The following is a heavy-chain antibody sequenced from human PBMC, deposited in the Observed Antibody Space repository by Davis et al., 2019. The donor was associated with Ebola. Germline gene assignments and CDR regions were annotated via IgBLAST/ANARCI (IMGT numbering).Heavy chain of an antibody. J-gene: IGHJ5*02. D-gene: IGHD3-16*01. CDR3: LPLPLPVSYSLGP. CDR2: ISGSGGST. V-gene: IGHV3-23*01. Sequence: GESLKISCAASGFTFSSYAMSWVRQAPGKGLEWVSAISGSGGSTYYADSVKGRFTISRDNSKNTLYLQMNSLRAEDTAVYYCLPLPLPVSYSLGPWGQGTLVAVSS. CDR1: GFTFSSYA.